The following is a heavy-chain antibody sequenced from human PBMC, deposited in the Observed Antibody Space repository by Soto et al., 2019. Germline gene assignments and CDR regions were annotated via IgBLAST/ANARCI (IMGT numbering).Heavy chain of an antibody. D-gene: IGHD2-2*01. V-gene: IGHV1-69*02. J-gene: IGHJ4*02. Sequence: HVQLVQSGAEVQKPGSSVKVSCKASGGTFSSYTISWVRQAPGQGLEWMGRIIPILGIANYARKFQGRVTITADKSTSTAYMELSSLRSEDTAVYYCARAYCSSTSCLFDYWGQGTLVTVSS. CDR2: IIPILGIA. CDR3: ARAYCSSTSCLFDY. CDR1: GGTFSSYT.